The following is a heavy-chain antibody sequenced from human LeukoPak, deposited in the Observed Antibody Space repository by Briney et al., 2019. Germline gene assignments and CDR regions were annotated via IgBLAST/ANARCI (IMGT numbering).Heavy chain of an antibody. CDR2: IYYSGST. J-gene: IGHJ6*03. D-gene: IGHD6-6*01. Sequence: PSETLSLTCTVSGGSISSSSYYWGWIRQHPGKGLEWIGYIYYSGSTYYNPSLKSRVTISVDTSKNQFSLKLSSVTAADTAVYHCARDCRIAARPALQDYYYYMDVWGKGTTVTVSS. CDR3: ARDCRIAARPALQDYYYYMDV. CDR1: GGSISSSSYY. V-gene: IGHV4-31*03.